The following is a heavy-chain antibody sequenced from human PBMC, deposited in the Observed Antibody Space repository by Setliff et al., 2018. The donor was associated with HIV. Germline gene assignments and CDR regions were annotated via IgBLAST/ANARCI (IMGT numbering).Heavy chain of an antibody. CDR1: GGTFSNYD. D-gene: IGHD4-4*01. CDR2: MNPNSGNT. CDR3: ARGLRQDRSNSDVFDI. J-gene: IGHJ3*02. V-gene: IGHV1-8*02. Sequence: PSVKVSCKASGGTFSNYDINWVRQGTGRGLEWMGWMNPNSGNTGYAQKFQGRVTMTRNTSISTVYMELTSLRYEDMAVYYCARGLRQDRSNSDVFDIWGQGTVVTVSS.